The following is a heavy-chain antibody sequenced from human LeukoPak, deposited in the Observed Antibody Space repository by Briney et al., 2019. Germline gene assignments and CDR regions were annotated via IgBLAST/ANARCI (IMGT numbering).Heavy chain of an antibody. D-gene: IGHD6-19*01. J-gene: IGHJ3*02. V-gene: IGHV4-61*01. CDR1: GGSVSSGSYY. CDR3: ALGQWLVESGDAFDI. Sequence: PSETLSLTCTVSGGSVSSGSYYWSWIRQPPGKGLEWIGYIYYSGSTNYNPSLKSRVTISVDTSKNQFSLKLSSVTAADTAVYYCALGQWLVESGDAFDIWGQGTMVTVSS. CDR2: IYYSGST.